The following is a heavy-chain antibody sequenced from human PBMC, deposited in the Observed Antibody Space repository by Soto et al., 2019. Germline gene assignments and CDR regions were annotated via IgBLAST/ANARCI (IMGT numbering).Heavy chain of an antibody. CDR2: IWYDGSNK. D-gene: IGHD3-10*01. CDR1: GVTFSSYG. V-gene: IGHV3-33*01. Sequence: GGSLRLSCAASGVTFSSYGMHWVRQAPGKGLEWVAVIWYDGSNKIYADSVKGRFTISRDNSKSTLYLQMNSLRAEDTAVYYCARDVLRGSGSFESNYYYYGMDVWGQGTTVTVSS. J-gene: IGHJ6*02. CDR3: ARDVLRGSGSFESNYYYYGMDV.